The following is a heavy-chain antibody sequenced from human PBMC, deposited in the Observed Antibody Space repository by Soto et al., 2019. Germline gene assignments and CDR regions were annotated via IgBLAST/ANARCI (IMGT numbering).Heavy chain of an antibody. D-gene: IGHD6-25*01. CDR2: INQDGSEI. CDR1: GFSFSTYW. Sequence: EVQLVESGGGLVQPGGSVRLSCAASGFSFSTYWMSWLRQAPGKGLEWVANINQDGSEIYYVDSVKGRFTISRDNAKNSLYLQMNSLRAEDTAVYYCASRYRSGCIYWGQGTLVTVSS. V-gene: IGHV3-7*02. CDR3: ASRYRSGCIY. J-gene: IGHJ4*02.